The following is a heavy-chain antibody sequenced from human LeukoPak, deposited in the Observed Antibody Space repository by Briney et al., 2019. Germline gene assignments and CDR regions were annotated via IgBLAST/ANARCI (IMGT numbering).Heavy chain of an antibody. J-gene: IGHJ4*02. CDR2: INHSGST. Sequence: SETLSLTCAVYGGSFSGYYWSWIRQPPGKGLEWIGEINHSGSTNYNPSLKSRVTISVDTSKNQFSLRLSSVTAADTAVYYCARTAAENYDILTGYYGPFDYWGQGTLVTVSS. D-gene: IGHD3-9*01. CDR1: GGSFSGYY. CDR3: ARTAAENYDILTGYYGPFDY. V-gene: IGHV4-34*01.